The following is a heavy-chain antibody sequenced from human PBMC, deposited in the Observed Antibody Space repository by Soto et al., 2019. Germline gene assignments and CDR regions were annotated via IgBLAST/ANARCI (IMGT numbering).Heavy chain of an antibody. J-gene: IGHJ4*02. CDR1: GSTFSYYG. CDR2: IWYDGSIK. CDR3: ARDGGSHGPSYFDS. V-gene: IGHV3-33*01. Sequence: VHLVESGGGVVQPGRSLRLSCAASGSTFSYYGMNWVRQAPGKGPEWVAVIWYDGSIKYYAESVKGRFSISRDNSKNTLYLNMNSLRTEDTAVYYCARDGGSHGPSYFDSWGQGSKVIVSS. D-gene: IGHD3-16*01.